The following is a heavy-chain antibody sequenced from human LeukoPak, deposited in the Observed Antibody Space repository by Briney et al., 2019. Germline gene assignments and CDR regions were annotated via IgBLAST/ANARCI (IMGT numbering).Heavy chain of an antibody. CDR2: ISWNSGSI. CDR3: AKAPAVRGVIAFDI. V-gene: IGHV3-9*01. Sequence: PGRSLRLSCAASGFTFDDYAMHWVRQAPGKGLEWVSGISWNSGSIGYADSVKGRFTISRDNAKNPLYLQMNSLRAEDTALYYCAKAPAVRGVIAFDIWGQGTMVTVSS. J-gene: IGHJ3*02. CDR1: GFTFDDYA. D-gene: IGHD3-10*01.